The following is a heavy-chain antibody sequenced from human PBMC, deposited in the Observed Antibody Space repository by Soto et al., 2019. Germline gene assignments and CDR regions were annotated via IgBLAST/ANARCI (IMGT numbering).Heavy chain of an antibody. CDR2: ISAYNGNT. CDR1: GYTFTSYG. Sequence: EASVKVSCKASGYTFTSYGISWVRQAPGQGLEWMGWISAYNGNTNYAQKLQGRVTMTTDTSTSTAYMELRSLRSDDTAVYYCAREKEKRLVTIFSTGEPFGPWGQGTLVTVSS. V-gene: IGHV1-18*01. CDR3: AREKEKRLVTIFSTGEPFGP. D-gene: IGHD3-9*01. J-gene: IGHJ5*02.